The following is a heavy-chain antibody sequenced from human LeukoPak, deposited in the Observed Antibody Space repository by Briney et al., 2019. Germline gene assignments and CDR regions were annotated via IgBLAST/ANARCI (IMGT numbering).Heavy chain of an antibody. Sequence: SETLSLTCTVSGGSISSSSYYWGWLRQPPGKGLEWIGSIYYSGSTYYNPSLKSRVTISVDTSKNQFSLKLSSVTAADTAVYYCARLWTLGNWFDPWGQGTLVTVSS. CDR2: IYYSGST. V-gene: IGHV4-39*07. J-gene: IGHJ5*02. D-gene: IGHD5-18*01. CDR1: GGSISSSSYY. CDR3: ARLWTLGNWFDP.